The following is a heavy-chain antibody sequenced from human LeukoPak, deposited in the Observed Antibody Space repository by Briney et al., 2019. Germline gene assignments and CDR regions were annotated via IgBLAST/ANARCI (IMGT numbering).Heavy chain of an antibody. CDR2: INPNSGDT. Sequence: ASVKVSCKTSGYTFTGYYIHWVRQAPGQGLEWMGWINPNSGDTNYAQKFQGRVTITADESTSTVHMELSSLRSDDTAIYYCAFEGYNYGYNWGQGTLVTVSS. D-gene: IGHD5-18*01. J-gene: IGHJ4*02. CDR1: GYTFTGYY. V-gene: IGHV1-2*02. CDR3: AFEGYNYGYN.